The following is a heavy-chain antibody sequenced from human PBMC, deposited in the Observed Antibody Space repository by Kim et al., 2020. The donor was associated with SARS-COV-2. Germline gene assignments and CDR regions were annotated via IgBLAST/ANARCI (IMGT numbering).Heavy chain of an antibody. J-gene: IGHJ4*02. V-gene: IGHV3-48*03. CDR1: GFTFSSYE. D-gene: IGHD2-21*02. CDR2: ISSSGSTI. Sequence: GGSLRLSCAASGFTFSSYEMNWVRQAPGKGLEWVSYISSSGSTIYYADSVKGRFTISRDNAKNSLYLQMNSLRAEDTAVYYCARDPLPYCGGDCWGYWGQGTLVTVSS. CDR3: ARDPLPYCGGDCWGY.